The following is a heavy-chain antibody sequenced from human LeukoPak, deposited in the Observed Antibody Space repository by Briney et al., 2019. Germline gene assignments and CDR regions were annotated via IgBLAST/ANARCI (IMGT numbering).Heavy chain of an antibody. CDR3: AKRDGGFDV. D-gene: IGHD5-24*01. CDR2: ISTGAGST. CDR1: GLTFSSYP. V-gene: IGHV3-23*01. J-gene: IGHJ3*01. Sequence: GGSLRLSCAASGLTFSSYPMSWVRQAPGKGLEWVSAISTGAGSTYYADSVKGRFTISRDNSKNTLYLQMNSLRAEDTAVYDCAKRDGGFDVWGQGTMVTVSS.